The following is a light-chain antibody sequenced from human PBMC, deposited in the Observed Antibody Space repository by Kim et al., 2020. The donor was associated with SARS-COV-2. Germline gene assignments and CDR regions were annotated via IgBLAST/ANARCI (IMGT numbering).Light chain of an antibody. J-gene: IGKJ5*01. CDR1: QDINNY. V-gene: IGKV1-33*01. CDR3: QQYDKMPGT. Sequence: DIQMTQSPSSLSASVGDTVTITCQASQDINNYLNWYQQRLGKAPKLLIYDASNLETGVPSRFSGRGYGTEFTLTISGLQPEDFASYYCQQYDKMPGTFGQGTRLEIK. CDR2: DAS.